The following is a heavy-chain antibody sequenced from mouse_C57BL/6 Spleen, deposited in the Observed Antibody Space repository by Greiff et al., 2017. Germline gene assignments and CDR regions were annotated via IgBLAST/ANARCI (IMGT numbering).Heavy chain of an antibody. CDR3: ASYDYVLYFDY. D-gene: IGHD2-4*01. CDR2: IHPNSGST. J-gene: IGHJ2*01. Sequence: QVQLQQSGAELVKPGASVKLSCKASGYTFTSYWMHWVKQRPGQGLEWIGMIHPNSGSTNYNEKFKSKATLTVDKSSSTAYMQLSSLTSEDSAVYYCASYDYVLYFDYWGQGTTLTVSS. V-gene: IGHV1-64*01. CDR1: GYTFTSYW.